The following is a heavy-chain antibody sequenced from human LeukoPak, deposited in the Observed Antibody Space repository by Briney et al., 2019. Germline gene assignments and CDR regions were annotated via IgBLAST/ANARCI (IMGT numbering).Heavy chain of an antibody. D-gene: IGHD2/OR15-2a*01. CDR1: GFTFSSYD. V-gene: IGHV3-48*02. J-gene: IGHJ3*02. Sequence: GGSLRLSCAASGFTFSSYDMNWVRQAPGKGLEWVSYISTRSYTKYYADSVKGRFTISRDSAKNSLYLQMNSLRDEDTAVYYCARDFSAAFDIWGRGTMVTVSS. CDR2: ISTRSYTK. CDR3: ARDFSAAFDI.